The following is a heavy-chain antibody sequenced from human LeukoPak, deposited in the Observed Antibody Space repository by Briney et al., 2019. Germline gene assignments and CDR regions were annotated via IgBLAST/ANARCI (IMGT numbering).Heavy chain of an antibody. CDR2: LNWNSNYI. Sequence: RSLRLSCVASGFPFDDYAMHWVRQVPGKGLEWVSTLNWNSNYIDYADSVKGRFTISRDNAKKSLYLQMNSLRPEDTALYYCGRLTVVTTYWYFDLWGRGTLVTVSS. D-gene: IGHD4-23*01. V-gene: IGHV3-9*01. CDR1: GFPFDDYA. CDR3: GRLTVVTTYWYFDL. J-gene: IGHJ2*01.